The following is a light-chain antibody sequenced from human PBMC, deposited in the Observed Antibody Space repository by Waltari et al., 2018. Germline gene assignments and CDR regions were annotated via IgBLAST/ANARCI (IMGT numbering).Light chain of an antibody. CDR1: QSVSYY. J-gene: IGKJ4*01. CDR3: QQTYNAPLT. CDR2: VAS. Sequence: DVQMTQSPSSLSASVGDRLPITCRASQSVSYYLNWYQQKAGQAPKLLIYVASSLETGVPSRFSGSGSGTDFTLTISNLQPEDFATYLCQQTYNAPLTFGGGTKVEIK. V-gene: IGKV1-39*01.